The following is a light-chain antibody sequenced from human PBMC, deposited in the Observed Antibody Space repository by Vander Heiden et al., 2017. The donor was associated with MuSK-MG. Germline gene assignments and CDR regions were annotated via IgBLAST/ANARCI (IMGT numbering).Light chain of an antibody. CDR3: QQSYSTPRT. J-gene: IGKJ1*01. Sequence: EIQMTQSPSSLSTSVGDRVTITCRASQSISHFLNWYQQIPGKAPKLLIYAASTLQSGVPSRFSGSGAGTDFTLTIRRLQPEDFATYYCQQSYSTPRTFGQGTKVEVK. CDR2: AAS. CDR1: QSISHF. V-gene: IGKV1-39*01.